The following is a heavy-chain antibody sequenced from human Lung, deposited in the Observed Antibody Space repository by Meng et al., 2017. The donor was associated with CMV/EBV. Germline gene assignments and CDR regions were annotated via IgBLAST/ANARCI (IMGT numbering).Heavy chain of an antibody. Sequence: SXTLSLXCTVSGGSVSSTNSYWGWPRQPPGKGLEWIGTIYYSGTTHYNPSLKSRVTISVDTSKNQFSLKLNSVTAADTAVYFCARDGYYDFWSGQYKPSNWFDPWXQGTXVTVSS. CDR3: ARDGYYDFWSGQYKPSNWFDP. CDR2: IYYSGTT. D-gene: IGHD3-3*01. CDR1: GGSVSSTNSY. V-gene: IGHV4-39*07. J-gene: IGHJ5*02.